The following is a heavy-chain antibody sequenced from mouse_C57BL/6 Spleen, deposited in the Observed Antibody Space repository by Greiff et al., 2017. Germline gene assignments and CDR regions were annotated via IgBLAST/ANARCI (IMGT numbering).Heavy chain of an antibody. Sequence: QVQLQQSGPELVKPGASVKISCKASGYAFSSSWMNWVKQRPGKGLEWIGRIYPGDGDTNYNGKFKGKATLTADKSSSTAYMQLSGLTSEDSAVYFCASRDYEKSFDYWGQGTTLTVSS. CDR2: IYPGDGDT. CDR3: ASRDYEKSFDY. V-gene: IGHV1-82*01. CDR1: GYAFSSSW. J-gene: IGHJ2*01. D-gene: IGHD2-4*01.